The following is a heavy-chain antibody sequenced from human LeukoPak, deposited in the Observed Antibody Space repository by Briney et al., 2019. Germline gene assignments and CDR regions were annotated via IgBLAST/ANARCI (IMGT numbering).Heavy chain of an antibody. CDR3: AKSLGDITIFGVVKKYYFDY. CDR1: GFTFSSYA. CDR2: ISGSGGST. J-gene: IGHJ4*02. Sequence: GGSLRLSCAASGFTFSSYAMSWVRQAPGKGLEWVSAISGSGGSTYYADSVKGRFTISRDNSKNMLYLQMNSLRAEDTAVYYCAKSLGDITIFGVVKKYYFDYWGQGTLVTVSS. D-gene: IGHD3-3*01. V-gene: IGHV3-23*01.